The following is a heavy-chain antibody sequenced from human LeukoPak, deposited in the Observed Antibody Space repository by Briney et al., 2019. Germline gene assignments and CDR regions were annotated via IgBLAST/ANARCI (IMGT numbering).Heavy chain of an antibody. J-gene: IGHJ4*02. CDR2: ISDDGRNK. D-gene: IGHD4-17*01. V-gene: IGHV3-30*18. CDR3: AKRPSDYGDYVTYFDY. Sequence: GGSLRLSCAASGFSFISYGMHWGRQAPGKGLEWGGVISDDGRNKKYADSVKGRFTISRDNSKDTLYLQMNSLRDEDTDVYYCAKRPSDYGDYVTYFDYWGQGTLVTVSS. CDR1: GFSFISYG.